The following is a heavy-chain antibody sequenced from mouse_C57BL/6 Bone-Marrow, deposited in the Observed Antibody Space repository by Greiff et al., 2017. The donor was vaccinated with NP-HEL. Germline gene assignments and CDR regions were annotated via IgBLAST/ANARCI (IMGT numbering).Heavy chain of an antibody. J-gene: IGHJ2*01. Sequence: EVQLQQSGPGLAKPSQTLSLTCSVTGYSITSDYWNWIRKFPGNKLEYMGYISYSGSTYYNPSLKSRISITRDTSKNQYYLQLNSVTTEDTATYYCARETYYYGSSYGYFDYWGQGTTLTVSS. CDR3: ARETYYYGSSYGYFDY. V-gene: IGHV3-8*01. D-gene: IGHD1-1*01. CDR2: ISYSGST. CDR1: GYSITSDY.